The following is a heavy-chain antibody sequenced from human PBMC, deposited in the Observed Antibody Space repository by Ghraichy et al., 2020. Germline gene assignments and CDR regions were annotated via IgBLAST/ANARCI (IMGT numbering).Heavy chain of an antibody. D-gene: IGHD2-2*01. CDR3: ARESYCISTSCNAGPRYGMDV. Sequence: SETLSLTCTVSGGSITSGGYYWSWIRQHPGKGLEWIGNIYYSGSAYYNPSLKSRVTISVDTSEKQFSLKLSSVTAADTAVYYCARESYCISTSCNAGPRYGMDVWGQGTTVTVSS. CDR1: GGSITSGGYY. CDR2: IYYSGSA. V-gene: IGHV4-31*03. J-gene: IGHJ6*02.